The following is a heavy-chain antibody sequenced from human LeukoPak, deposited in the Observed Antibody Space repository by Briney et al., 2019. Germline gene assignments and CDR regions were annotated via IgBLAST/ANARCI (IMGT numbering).Heavy chain of an antibody. CDR2: IIPIFGTA. J-gene: IGHJ6*03. D-gene: IGHD6-6*01. Sequence: SVKVSCKASGGTFSSYAISWERQAPGQGLEWMGGIIPIFGTANYAQNCQGGVTITTNESTGTAEMELSSRRSEDTAVFYCAKAGNVHPGLVGSEPSPNYYYYYMDVWGKGTTVTVSS. CDR3: AKAGNVHPGLVGSEPSPNYYYYYMDV. V-gene: IGHV1-69*05. CDR1: GGTFSSYA.